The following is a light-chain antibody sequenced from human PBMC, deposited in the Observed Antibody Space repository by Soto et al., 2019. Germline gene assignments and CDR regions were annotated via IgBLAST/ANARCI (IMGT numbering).Light chain of an antibody. J-gene: IGLJ3*02. CDR2: RNT. CDR3: SVWDANLSAWV. V-gene: IGLV1-47*01. Sequence: QSVLTQPPSASGTPGQRVTISCSGSSSNIGKNYVYWYQQLPGRAPKLLIYRNTQRPSGVPDQFSGSKSGTSASLAISGLRSEDEAAYYCSVWDANLSAWVFGGGTKLTVL. CDR1: SSNIGKNY.